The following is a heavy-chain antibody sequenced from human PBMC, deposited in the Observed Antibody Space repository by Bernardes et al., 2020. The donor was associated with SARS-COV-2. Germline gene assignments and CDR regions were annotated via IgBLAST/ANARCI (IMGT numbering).Heavy chain of an antibody. V-gene: IGHV1-18*01. CDR1: GYTFTSYG. CDR2: ISAYNGNT. CDR3: AGSVGYQLPTPGACDI. Sequence: ASVKVSCKASGYTFTSYGISWVRQAPGQGLEWMGWISAYNGNTNYAQKLQGRVTMTTDTSTSTAYMELRSLRSDDTAVYYCAGSVGYQLPTPGACDIWGKGTMVTVSS. D-gene: IGHD2-2*01. J-gene: IGHJ3*02.